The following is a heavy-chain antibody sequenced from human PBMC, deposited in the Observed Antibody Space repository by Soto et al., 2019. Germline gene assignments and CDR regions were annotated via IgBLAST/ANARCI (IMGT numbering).Heavy chain of an antibody. V-gene: IGHV1-2*04. CDR1: GYAFNDFY. J-gene: IGHJ4*02. D-gene: IGHD6-19*01. CDR2: INPNSGGT. Sequence: SVKASCHTSGYAFNDFYMHWGRQARVQGLEWMGWINPNSGGTKYAQNFQGWVTMTRDTSISTAYMELSRLRSDDTAVYYCATSRTSIAVAGETEYYFDYWGQGTLVTVSS. CDR3: ATSRTSIAVAGETEYYFDY.